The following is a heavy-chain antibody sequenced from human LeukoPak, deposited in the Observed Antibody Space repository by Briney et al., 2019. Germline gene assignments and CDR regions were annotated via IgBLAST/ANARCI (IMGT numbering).Heavy chain of an antibody. CDR1: GGSISSSSYY. D-gene: IGHD6-13*01. CDR2: IYYSGST. Sequence: PSETLSLTCTVSGGSISSSSYYWGWIRQPPGKGLEWIGSIYYSGSTYYNPSLKSRVTISVDTSKNQFSLKLTSVTAADTAVYHSARHGEQQPVTWFAPWGQGTLVTVSS. CDR3: ARHGEQQPVTWFAP. V-gene: IGHV4-39*01. J-gene: IGHJ5*02.